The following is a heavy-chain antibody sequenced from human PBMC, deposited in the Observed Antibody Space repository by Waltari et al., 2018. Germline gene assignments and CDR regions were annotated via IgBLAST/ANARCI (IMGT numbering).Heavy chain of an antibody. Sequence: QVHLAQSGAEVRKPGSSVKVSCKAPGDTFSLYAMAWVRQAPGQGLEWMGGIIPILGATNYAQKFQCRVTITADESTSTAYMELSSLRSEDTALYFCARGDATPPYYYFHSWCQGPLVTVSS. CDR2: IIPILGAT. CDR1: GDTFSLYA. D-gene: IGHD2-15*01. J-gene: IGHJ4*02. CDR3: ARGDATPPYYYFHS. V-gene: IGHV1-69*11.